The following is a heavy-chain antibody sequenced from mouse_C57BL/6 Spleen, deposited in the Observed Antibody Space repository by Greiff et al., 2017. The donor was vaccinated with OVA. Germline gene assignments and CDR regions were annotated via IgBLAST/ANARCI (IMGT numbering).Heavy chain of an antibody. Sequence: VQLQQSGPELVKPGASVKISCKASGYAFSSSWMNWVKQRPGKGLEWIGRIYPGDGDTNYNGKFKGKATLTADTSSSPASMQLSSLTTEDSAVYFGARWIELRRDYYAMDYWGQGTSVTVSS. CDR1: GYAFSSSW. D-gene: IGHD2-4*01. CDR3: ARWIELRRDYYAMDY. J-gene: IGHJ4*01. V-gene: IGHV1-82*01. CDR2: IYPGDGDT.